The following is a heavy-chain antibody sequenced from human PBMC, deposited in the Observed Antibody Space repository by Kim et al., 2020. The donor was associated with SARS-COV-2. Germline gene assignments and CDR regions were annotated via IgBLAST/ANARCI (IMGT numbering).Heavy chain of an antibody. CDR2: IYDSGST. CDR1: GGSISSYY. V-gene: IGHV4-59*01. Sequence: SETLSLTCTVSGGSISSYYWSWIRQPPGKGLELIGYIYDSGSTNYNPSLKSRVTISADTSKNQVSLKLSSVTAADTAVYYCARESPGYLDWFDPWGQGTLVTVSS. CDR3: ARESPGYLDWFDP. D-gene: IGHD3-9*01. J-gene: IGHJ5*02.